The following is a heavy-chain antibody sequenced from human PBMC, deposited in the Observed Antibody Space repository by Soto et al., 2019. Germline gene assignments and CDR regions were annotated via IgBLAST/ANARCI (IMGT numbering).Heavy chain of an antibody. CDR2: INHSGST. CDR1: GGSFSGYY. D-gene: IGHD2-8*02. V-gene: IGHV4-34*01. Sequence: SETLSLTCAVYGGSFSGYYWTWLRQPPGTGLEWIGEINHSGSTNYNPSLKSRVTISVDTSKNQFSLKLTSVTAADTAVYYCARDKITGLFDYWGQGTLVTVPQ. J-gene: IGHJ4*02. CDR3: ARDKITGLFDY.